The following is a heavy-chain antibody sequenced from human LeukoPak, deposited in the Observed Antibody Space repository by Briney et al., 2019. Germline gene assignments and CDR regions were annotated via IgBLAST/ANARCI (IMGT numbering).Heavy chain of an antibody. V-gene: IGHV3-11*04. CDR1: GGSISSSSYY. J-gene: IGHJ3*01. Sequence: LSLTCSVSGGSISSSSYYWGWSRQPPGKGLEWISYISSSGRTIYYADSVKGRFTISRDNAKDSLFLQMNSLRDEDTAVYYCARVETPTFYDAFDLWGQGTMVTVSS. CDR2: ISSSGRTI. D-gene: IGHD2/OR15-2a*01. CDR3: ARVETPTFYDAFDL.